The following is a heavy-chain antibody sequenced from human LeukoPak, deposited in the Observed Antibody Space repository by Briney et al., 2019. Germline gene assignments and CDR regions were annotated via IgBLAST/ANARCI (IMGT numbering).Heavy chain of an antibody. V-gene: IGHV3-30*03. CDR1: GFTFSSYG. D-gene: IGHD6-13*01. Sequence: GGSLRLSCAASGFTFSSYGMHWVRQAPGKGLEWVAVISYDGSNKYYADSVKGRFTISRDNSKNTLYLQMNSLRAEDTGMYYCATGAQQLGYWGQGTLVTVSS. CDR2: ISYDGSNK. CDR3: ATGAQQLGY. J-gene: IGHJ4*02.